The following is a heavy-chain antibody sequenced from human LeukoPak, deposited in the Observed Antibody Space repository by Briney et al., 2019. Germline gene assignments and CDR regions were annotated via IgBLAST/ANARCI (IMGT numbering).Heavy chain of an antibody. Sequence: GGSLRLSCAASGFTFSSFAMSWVRRPPGKGLQWVSAISKSGASTDYADSVKGRFTISRDNSKGTLYLQMNSLRAEDTAIYYCAKDAGGTSYYPFDYWGQGTPVTVSS. CDR1: GFTFSSFA. D-gene: IGHD3-9*01. CDR2: ISKSGAST. CDR3: AKDAGGTSYYPFDY. V-gene: IGHV3-23*01. J-gene: IGHJ4*02.